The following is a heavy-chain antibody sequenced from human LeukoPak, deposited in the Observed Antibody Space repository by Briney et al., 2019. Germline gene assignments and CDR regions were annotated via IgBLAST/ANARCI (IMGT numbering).Heavy chain of an antibody. D-gene: IGHD6-13*01. CDR3: ARHKGYSSSWYHY. J-gene: IGHJ4*02. CDR2: IYYSGST. CDR1: GGSFSGYY. V-gene: IGHV4-59*08. Sequence: SETLSLTCAVYGGSFSGYYWSWIRQPPGKGLEWIGYIYYSGSTNYNPSLKSRVTISVDTSKNQFSLKLSSVTAADTAVYYCARHKGYSSSWYHYWGQGTLVTVSS.